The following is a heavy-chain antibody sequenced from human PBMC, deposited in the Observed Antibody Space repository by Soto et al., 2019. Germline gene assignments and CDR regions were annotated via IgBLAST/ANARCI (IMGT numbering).Heavy chain of an antibody. CDR1: GGSVSNNSYY. CDR2: VYYSGSA. D-gene: IGHD3-10*01. J-gene: IGHJ4*02. Sequence: QLQLLESGPGLVKPSETLSLTCTVSGGSVSNNSYYWGWIRQPPGKRLEWIGSVYYSGSAYYNPSLKRRLTISVATSMNHFSLKLSSVTAADTAIYYCARRPLVRGIIPYYFDYWGQGTLVTVSS. V-gene: IGHV4-39*02. CDR3: ARRPLVRGIIPYYFDY.